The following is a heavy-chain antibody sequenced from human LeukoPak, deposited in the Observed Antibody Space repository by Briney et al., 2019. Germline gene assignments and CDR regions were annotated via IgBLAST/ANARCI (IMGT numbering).Heavy chain of an antibody. D-gene: IGHD6-6*01. CDR1: GFTFSSYA. CDR2: ISYDGSNK. Sequence: GGSLRLSCAASGFTFSSYAMHWVRQALGKGLEWVAVISYDGSNKYYADSVKGRFTISRDNSKNTLYLQMNSLRAEDTAVYYCARAHDSSSSAFDYWGQGTLVTVSS. CDR3: ARAHDSSSSAFDY. V-gene: IGHV3-30*04. J-gene: IGHJ4*02.